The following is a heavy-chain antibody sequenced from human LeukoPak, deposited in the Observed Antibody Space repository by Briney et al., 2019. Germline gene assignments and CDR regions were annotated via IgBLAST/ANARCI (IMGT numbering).Heavy chain of an antibody. J-gene: IGHJ4*02. V-gene: IGHV3-48*03. Sequence: GGSLRLSCEVSGFTFSNFEMAWVRQGPGMGLEWLAYINDGGNTIRYADTVRGRFTISRDSVKKSGFLQMNSLRVDGTAIYYRAGGPQFSGSHGFWGQGTLVTVPS. D-gene: IGHD1-26*01. CDR3: AGGPQFSGSHGF. CDR2: INDGGNTI. CDR1: GFTFSNFE.